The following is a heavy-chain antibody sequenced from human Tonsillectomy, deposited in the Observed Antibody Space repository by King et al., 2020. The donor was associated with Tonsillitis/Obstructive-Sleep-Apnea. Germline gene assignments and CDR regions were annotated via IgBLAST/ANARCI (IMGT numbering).Heavy chain of an antibody. Sequence: QLQESGPGLVKPSETLSLTCTVSGGSISSYYWSWIRQPPGKGLEWIGYIYLSGSTNYNPSLKSRVTISIDTSKKRFSLKLSSGTAAATAVYYCARGEQWLSDWYFDLWGRGTLVTVSS. CDR2: IYLSGST. D-gene: IGHD6-19*01. J-gene: IGHJ2*01. CDR3: ARGEQWLSDWYFDL. CDR1: GGSISSYY. V-gene: IGHV4-59*01.